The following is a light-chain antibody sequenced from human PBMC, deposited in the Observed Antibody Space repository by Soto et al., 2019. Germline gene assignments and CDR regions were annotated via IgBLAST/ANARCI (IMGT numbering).Light chain of an antibody. Sequence: DIQMTQSPSSLSASVGDRVTITCQASQDISNYLNWYPQKPGKAPKLLIYDASNLETGVPSRFSGSGSGTVFTFTISSLQPEDIATYYCQQYDNLPPFTFGPGTKVDIK. CDR3: QQYDNLPPFT. CDR2: DAS. V-gene: IGKV1-33*01. J-gene: IGKJ3*01. CDR1: QDISNY.